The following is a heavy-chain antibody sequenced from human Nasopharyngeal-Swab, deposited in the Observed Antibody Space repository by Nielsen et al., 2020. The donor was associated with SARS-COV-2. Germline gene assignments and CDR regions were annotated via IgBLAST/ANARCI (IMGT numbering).Heavy chain of an antibody. CDR3: ARDSLGPDYYDSSGYSDY. CDR1: GFTFSSYG. V-gene: IGHV3-33*01. D-gene: IGHD3-22*01. J-gene: IGHJ4*02. CDR2: IWYDGSNK. Sequence: GESLKISCAASGFTFSSYGMHWVRQAPGKGLEWVAVIWYDGSNKYYADSVKGRFTISRDNSKNTLYLQMNSLSAEDTAVYYCARDSLGPDYYDSSGYSDYWGQGTLVTVSS.